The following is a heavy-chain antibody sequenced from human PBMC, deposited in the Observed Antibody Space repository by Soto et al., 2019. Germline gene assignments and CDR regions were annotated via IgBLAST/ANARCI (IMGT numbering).Heavy chain of an antibody. J-gene: IGHJ3*02. V-gene: IGHV3-23*01. CDR1: GFTFSSYA. D-gene: IGHD2-21*01. CDR3: PKDMPLWCGGAFDM. CDR2: MSGSGGMT. Sequence: PGGSLRLSCAASGFTFSSYAMSWVRQAPGKGLEWVSAMSGSGGMTYYADFVKGRFTISRDNSKNTLYLQMNSLRAEDTAVYYCPKDMPLWCGGAFDMWGPGTLLAVS.